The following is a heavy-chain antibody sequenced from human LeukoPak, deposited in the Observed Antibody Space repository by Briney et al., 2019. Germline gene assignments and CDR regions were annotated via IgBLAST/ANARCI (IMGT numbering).Heavy chain of an antibody. J-gene: IGHJ4*02. D-gene: IGHD6-13*01. V-gene: IGHV1-46*01. CDR1: GYTFTRYY. CDR2: INPSGGNA. CDR3: ARERDSSSSSGY. Sequence: ASVKVSCXASGYTFTRYYMQWVRQAPGQGLEWMGIINPSGGNANYAQEFRGRVTLTRDTSTSTVYMELSSLRSEDTAIYYCARERDSSSSSGYWGQGTLVTVSS.